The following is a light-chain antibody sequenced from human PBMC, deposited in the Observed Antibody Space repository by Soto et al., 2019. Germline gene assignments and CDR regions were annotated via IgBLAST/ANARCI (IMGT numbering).Light chain of an antibody. V-gene: IGLV2-14*01. Sequence: QSVLTQPASVSGSPAQSITISCTGTSTDVGGYNYVSCYQHHPGKAPNLIIYEVSYRPAGVSNRSSGSKSGNTASLTISGLQADDEADYYCCSYTSTSTHVFGTGTKVTV. CDR3: CSYTSTSTHV. CDR1: STDVGGYNY. CDR2: EVS. J-gene: IGLJ1*01.